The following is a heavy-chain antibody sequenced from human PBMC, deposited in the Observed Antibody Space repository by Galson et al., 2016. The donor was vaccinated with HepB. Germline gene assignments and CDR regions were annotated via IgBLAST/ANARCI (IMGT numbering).Heavy chain of an antibody. CDR3: AKGIGPTAMSGRFMDV. Sequence: SLRLSCAASGFTFDDYAMHWVRQAPGKGLEWVSGISWNSDSIGYADSVKGRFTISRDNAKNSLYLQMNSLRAGDTALYYCAKGIGPTAMSGRFMDVWGQGTTVTVSS. V-gene: IGHV3-9*01. J-gene: IGHJ6*02. CDR2: ISWNSDSI. CDR1: GFTFDDYA. D-gene: IGHD2-2*01.